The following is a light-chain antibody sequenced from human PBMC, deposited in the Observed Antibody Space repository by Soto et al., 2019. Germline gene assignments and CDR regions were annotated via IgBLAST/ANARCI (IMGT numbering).Light chain of an antibody. CDR3: CSYAGSCTYDG. CDR1: SSDVGGYNY. Sequence: QSALTQPRSVYGSPGQSVTISCTGTSSDVGGYNYVSWYQQHPGKAPKLLIYDVSKRGSGVPDRFSGSQSGNTGCLTISGLQAEDEVDYYCCSYAGSCTYDGFVPGTKVNVL. CDR2: DVS. J-gene: IGLJ1*01. V-gene: IGLV2-11*01.